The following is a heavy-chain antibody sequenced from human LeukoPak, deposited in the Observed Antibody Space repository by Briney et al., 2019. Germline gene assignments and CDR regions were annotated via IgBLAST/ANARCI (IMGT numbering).Heavy chain of an antibody. CDR1: GVSTSSFY. CDR2: IYHTGST. D-gene: IGHD2-8*01. J-gene: IGHJ3*02. CDR3: ARENGGLGDAFDI. V-gene: IGHV4-59*01. Sequence: PSESLSLTCTVSGVSTSSFYWSWIRQPPGKGLEWIGYIYHTGSTNYNPSLKSRVTISVDTSKNQFSLKLSSVTAADTALYYCARENGGLGDAFDIWGQGTMVTVSS.